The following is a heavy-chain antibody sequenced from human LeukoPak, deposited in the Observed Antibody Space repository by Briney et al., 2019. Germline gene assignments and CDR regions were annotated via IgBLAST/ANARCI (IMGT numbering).Heavy chain of an antibody. CDR1: GLTFSSYS. CDR3: ARGPQKNGHSSGYPGYFDY. CDR2: ISISSSYI. V-gene: IGHV3-21*01. Sequence: GGSLRLSCAASGLTFSSYSINWVRQAPGKGLEWVSSISISSSYIYYADSVKGRFTISRDNAKNSLYLQMNSLRVEDTAVYYCARGPQKNGHSSGYPGYFDYWGQGTLVTVSS. J-gene: IGHJ4*02. D-gene: IGHD3-22*01.